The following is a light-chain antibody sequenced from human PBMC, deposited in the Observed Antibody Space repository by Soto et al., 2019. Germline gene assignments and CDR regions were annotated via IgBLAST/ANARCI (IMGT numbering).Light chain of an antibody. CDR1: QSVSSN. V-gene: IGKV3-20*01. CDR3: QQYGSSPLFT. J-gene: IGKJ3*01. Sequence: EIVLTQSPATLSLSPGERATLSCRASQSVSSNLAWYQQKPGQAPRLLIYGASTRATGIPARFSGSGSGTDFTLTISRLEPEDFAVYYCQQYGSSPLFTLGPRTKVDI. CDR2: GAS.